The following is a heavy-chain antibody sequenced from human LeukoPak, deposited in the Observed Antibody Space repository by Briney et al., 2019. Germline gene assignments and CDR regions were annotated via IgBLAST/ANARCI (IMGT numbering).Heavy chain of an antibody. Sequence: SETLSLTCTVSGGSISSSSYYWGWIRQPPGKGLEWIGSIYYSGSTYYNPSLKSRVTISVDTSKNQFSLKLSSVTAADTAVYYCARSPDQNWFDPWGQGTLVTVSS. J-gene: IGHJ5*02. CDR1: GGSISSSSYY. CDR3: ARSPDQNWFDP. V-gene: IGHV4-39*01. CDR2: IYYSGST.